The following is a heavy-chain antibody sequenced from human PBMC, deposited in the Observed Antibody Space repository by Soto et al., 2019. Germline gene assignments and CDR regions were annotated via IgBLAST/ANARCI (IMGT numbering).Heavy chain of an antibody. D-gene: IGHD3-3*01. V-gene: IGHV2-5*02. CDR1: GFSLSTSGVG. CDR3: ARLHYVFFSGYLILRGLFDY. CDR2: IYWDDDK. Sequence: SGPTLVNPTQTLTLACTFSGFSLSTSGVGVGWIRQPPGKALEWLALIYWDDDKRYSPSLKSRLTITKDTSKNQVVLTMTNMEPVDTATYYCARLHYVFFSGYLILRGLFDYSAQGTLVTVSS. J-gene: IGHJ4*02.